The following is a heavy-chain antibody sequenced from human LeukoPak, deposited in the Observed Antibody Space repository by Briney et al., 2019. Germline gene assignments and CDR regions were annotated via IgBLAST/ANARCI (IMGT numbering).Heavy chain of an antibody. CDR3: ASPSTSSSWYWGFDY. D-gene: IGHD6-13*01. J-gene: IGHJ4*02. CDR1: GFTFRDAG. Sequence: GGSLRLSCAASGFTFRDAGMSWVRQAPGKGLEWVSVIYSGGSTYYADSVKGRFTISRDNSKNTLYLQMNSLRAEDTAVYYCASPSTSSSWYWGFDYWGQGTLVTVSS. CDR2: IYSGGST. V-gene: IGHV3-66*01.